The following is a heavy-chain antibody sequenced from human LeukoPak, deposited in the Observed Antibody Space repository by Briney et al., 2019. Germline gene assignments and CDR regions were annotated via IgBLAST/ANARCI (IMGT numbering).Heavy chain of an antibody. CDR1: GFTFRNYA. Sequence: RGGSLRLSCAASGFTFRNYAMSWVRQAPGKGREWVSAISGTGGSTYYADSVKGRFTISRDNSKNTLYLQMNRLRAEDTAIYYCAKDEDVVVTTILFDYWGRGTLVTVSS. D-gene: IGHD2-21*02. J-gene: IGHJ4*02. CDR3: AKDEDVVVTTILFDY. V-gene: IGHV3-23*01. CDR2: ISGTGGST.